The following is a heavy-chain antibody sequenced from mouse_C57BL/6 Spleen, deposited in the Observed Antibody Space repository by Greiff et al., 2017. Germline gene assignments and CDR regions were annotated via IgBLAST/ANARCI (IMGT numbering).Heavy chain of an antibody. CDR3: ARGHYYGSSSYFDV. Sequence: EVKLMESGPGLVKPSQSLSLTCSVTGYSITSGYYWNWIRQFPGNKLEWMGYISYDGSNNYNPSLKNRISITRDTSKNQFFLKLNSVTTEDTATYYCARGHYYGSSSYFDVWGTGTTVTVSS. D-gene: IGHD1-1*01. J-gene: IGHJ1*03. CDR1: GYSITSGYY. CDR2: ISYDGSN. V-gene: IGHV3-6*01.